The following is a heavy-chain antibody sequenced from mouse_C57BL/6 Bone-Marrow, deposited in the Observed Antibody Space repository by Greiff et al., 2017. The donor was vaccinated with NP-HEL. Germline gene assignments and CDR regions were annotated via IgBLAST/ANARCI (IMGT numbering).Heavy chain of an antibody. CDR3: ARGRQLRLLFAY. V-gene: IGHV1-82*01. CDR2: IYPGDGYT. D-gene: IGHD3-2*02. Sequence: QVQLKESGPELVKPGASVKISCKASGYAFSSSWMNWVKQRPGKGLEWIGRIYPGDGYTNYNGKFKGKSTMTADKSSSTAYMQLSSLTSEDSAVYVCARGRQLRLLFAYWGKGTLVTVSA. J-gene: IGHJ3*01. CDR1: GYAFSSSW.